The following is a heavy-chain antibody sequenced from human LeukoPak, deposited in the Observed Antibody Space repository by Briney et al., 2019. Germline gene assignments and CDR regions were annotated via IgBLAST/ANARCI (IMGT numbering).Heavy chain of an antibody. CDR3: AGLVGRYSSGLYYYYFDY. CDR2: MYLSGTT. Sequence: KASGTLSLTCTVSGDSINSLDLWSWVRQPPGKGLEWIGEMYLSGTTHSNSSVKSRVTISIDKSKNQFFLNLSSVTAADTAVYYCAGLVGRYSSGLYYYYFDYWGQGTLVTVSS. V-gene: IGHV4-4*02. D-gene: IGHD3-22*01. CDR1: GDSINSLDL. J-gene: IGHJ4*02.